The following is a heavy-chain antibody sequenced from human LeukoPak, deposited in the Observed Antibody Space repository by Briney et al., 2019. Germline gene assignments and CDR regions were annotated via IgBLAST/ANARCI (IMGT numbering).Heavy chain of an antibody. J-gene: IGHJ4*02. Sequence: ASVKVSCKASGFIFTGYYMHWVRQAPGQGLEWMGWINPNSGDTNYAQKFQGRVTMTRDTSISTAYMELSRLRSDDTAVYYCARVRYRLAETYIDYWGQGTLVTVSS. CDR1: GFIFTGYY. CDR2: INPNSGDT. V-gene: IGHV1-2*02. D-gene: IGHD3-16*01. CDR3: ARVRYRLAETYIDY.